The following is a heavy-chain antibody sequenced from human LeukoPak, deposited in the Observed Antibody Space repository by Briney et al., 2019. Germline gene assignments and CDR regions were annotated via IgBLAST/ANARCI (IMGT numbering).Heavy chain of an antibody. Sequence: PSETLSLTCTVSGGSISSYYWSWIRQPPGKGLEWIGYIYYSGSTNYNPSLKSRVTISVDTSKNQFSLKLSSVTAADTAVYYCARDRRALDYWGQGTLVTVSS. J-gene: IGHJ4*02. V-gene: IGHV4-59*01. CDR2: IYYSGST. D-gene: IGHD3-10*01. CDR1: GGSISSYY. CDR3: ARDRRALDY.